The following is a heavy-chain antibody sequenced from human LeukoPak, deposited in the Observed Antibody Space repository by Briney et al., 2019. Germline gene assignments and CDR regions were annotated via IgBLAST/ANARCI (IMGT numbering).Heavy chain of an antibody. CDR2: INRGGGST. CDR3: ARESFSGSTLVI. D-gene: IGHD1-26*01. J-gene: IGHJ4*02. V-gene: IGHV3-20*04. CDR1: GFTFAEYC. Sequence: GGSLRVSCAASGFTFAEYCMSWVRQAPGQGLEWMCIINRGGGSTAYAHSVQGRFTISRDNAKNSLHLQMRSLRAEDTALYYCARESFSGSTLVIWGQRGLVTLSS.